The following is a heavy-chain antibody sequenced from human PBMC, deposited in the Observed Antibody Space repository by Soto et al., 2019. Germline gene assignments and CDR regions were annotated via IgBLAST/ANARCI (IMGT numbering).Heavy chain of an antibody. CDR3: SKGGSKAGMDV. J-gene: IGHJ6*02. V-gene: IGHV3-30*18. CDR1: GFTFSNYG. Sequence: QVQVVESGGGVVQPGRSLRLSCAVSGFTFSNYGMHWVRQAPGKGLEWVALISYDVNNKYYADSVKGRFTISRDNSKNTLLLQMNGLRAEDTAVDYCSKGGSKAGMDVWGQGTTVTVSS. CDR2: ISYDVNNK. D-gene: IGHD1-26*01.